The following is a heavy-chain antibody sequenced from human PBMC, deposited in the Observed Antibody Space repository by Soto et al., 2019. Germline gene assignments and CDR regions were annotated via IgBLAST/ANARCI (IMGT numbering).Heavy chain of an antibody. CDR1: GFTFDEFS. D-gene: IGHD2-15*01. V-gene: IGHV3-9*01. J-gene: IGHJ4*02. CDR2: ISWNNHVI. CDR3: AKDDHCSGGGCYGGFDS. Sequence: VELVESGGGLIQPGRSLRLSCAASGFTFDEFSMHWVRQVPGKGPEWVSGISWNNHVIGYAGSVKGRFTISRDNDKNSLFLQMNGLRSEDTALYYCAKDDHCSGGGCYGGFDSWGQGVLVTVSP.